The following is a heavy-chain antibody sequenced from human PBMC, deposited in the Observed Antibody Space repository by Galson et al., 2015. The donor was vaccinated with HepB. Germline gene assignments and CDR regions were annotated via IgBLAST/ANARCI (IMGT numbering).Heavy chain of an antibody. J-gene: IGHJ6*03. CDR2: ISSSSSTI. CDR3: ARASYDYIWGSYRGTMDV. D-gene: IGHD3-16*02. V-gene: IGHV3-48*01. Sequence: SLRLSCAASGFTFSSYSMNWVRQAPGKGLEWVSYISSSSSTIYYADSVKGRFTISRDNAKNSLYLQMNSLRAEDTAVYYCARASYDYIWGSYRGTMDVWGKRTTVTGSS. CDR1: GFTFSSYS.